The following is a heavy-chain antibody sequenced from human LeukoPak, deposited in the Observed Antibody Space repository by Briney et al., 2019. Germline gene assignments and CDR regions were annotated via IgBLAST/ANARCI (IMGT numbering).Heavy chain of an antibody. CDR3: ARLVGATRQGYYFDY. D-gene: IGHD1-26*01. Sequence: SETLSLTCTVSGGSISSYYWSWIRQPPGKGLEWIGEINHSGSTNYNPSLKSRVTISVDTSKNQFSLKLSSVTAADTAVYYCARLVGATRQGYYFDYWGQGTLVTVSS. J-gene: IGHJ4*02. CDR1: GGSISSYY. V-gene: IGHV4-34*01. CDR2: INHSGST.